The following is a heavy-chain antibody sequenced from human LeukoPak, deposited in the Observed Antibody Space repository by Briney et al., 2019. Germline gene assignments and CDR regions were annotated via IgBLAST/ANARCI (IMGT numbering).Heavy chain of an antibody. J-gene: IGHJ4*02. V-gene: IGHV1-8*01. Sequence: VSVKVSCKASGYTFSSYDINWVRHATGQGLEWMGWMNPNSGNTGHAQKFQSRVTMTDDTSTDTAYMEVTNLRSDDTAVYYCATGRPASLLDYWGQGTLVTVSS. CDR2: MNPNSGNT. CDR1: GYTFSSYD. CDR3: ATGRPASLLDY.